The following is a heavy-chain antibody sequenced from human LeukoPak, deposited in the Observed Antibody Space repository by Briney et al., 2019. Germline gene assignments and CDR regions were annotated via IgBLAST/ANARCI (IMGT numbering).Heavy chain of an antibody. V-gene: IGHV3-11*01. J-gene: IGHJ2*01. CDR1: GFTFSDHY. CDR2: ISSAAATT. Sequence: GGSLRLSCEASGFTFSDHYMAWVRQAPGKGPEWLSYISSAAATTYYPDFVKGRFTISRDNAENLLFLEMNSLRVEDTAVYYCARDAAVLTGYPYWYFDLWGRGTLVTVSS. D-gene: IGHD3-9*01. CDR3: ARDAAVLTGYPYWYFDL.